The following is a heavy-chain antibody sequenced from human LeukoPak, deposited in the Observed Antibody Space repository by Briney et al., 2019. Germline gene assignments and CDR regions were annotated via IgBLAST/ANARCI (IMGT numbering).Heavy chain of an antibody. Sequence: GGSLRLSCAASGFTFGSYGLNWVRQAPGKGLEWVGRIKSKTDGGTTDYAAPVKGRFTISRDDSKNTLYLQMNSLKTEDTAVYYCTTDGAWEAPYWGQGTLVTVSS. J-gene: IGHJ4*02. CDR1: GFTFGSYG. V-gene: IGHV3-15*01. D-gene: IGHD1-26*01. CDR2: IKSKTDGGTT. CDR3: TTDGAWEAPY.